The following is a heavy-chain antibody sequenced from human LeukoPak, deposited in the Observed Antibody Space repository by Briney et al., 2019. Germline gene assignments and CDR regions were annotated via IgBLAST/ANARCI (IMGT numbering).Heavy chain of an antibody. CDR3: AREGYCSSTSCYSPGSPLDH. D-gene: IGHD2-2*02. CDR2: IWYDGSNK. Sequence: GGSLRLSCAASGFTFSSYGMHWVRQAPGKGLEWVAVIWYDGSNKYYADSVKGRFTISRDNSKNTLYLQMNSLRAEDTAVYYCAREGYCSSTSCYSPGSPLDHWGQGTLVTVSS. J-gene: IGHJ4*02. CDR1: GFTFSSYG. V-gene: IGHV3-33*01.